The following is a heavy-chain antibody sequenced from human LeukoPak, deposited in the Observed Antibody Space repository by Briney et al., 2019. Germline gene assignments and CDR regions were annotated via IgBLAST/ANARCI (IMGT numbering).Heavy chain of an antibody. D-gene: IGHD2-15*01. J-gene: IGHJ5*02. Sequence: KPSETLSLTCTVSGXSISSYYWSWIRQPPGKGLEWIGYIYYSGSTNYNPSLKSRVTISVDTSKNQFSLKLSSVTAADTAVYYCATGGGRWFDPWGQGTLVTVSS. V-gene: IGHV4-59*01. CDR2: IYYSGST. CDR3: ATGGGRWFDP. CDR1: GXSISSYY.